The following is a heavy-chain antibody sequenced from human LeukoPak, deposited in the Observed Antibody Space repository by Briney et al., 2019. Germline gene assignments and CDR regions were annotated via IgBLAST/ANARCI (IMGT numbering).Heavy chain of an antibody. V-gene: IGHV1-2*02. CDR1: GYTFTGYY. D-gene: IGHD2-15*01. J-gene: IGHJ6*03. CDR3: ARGGVVVAARGYYYYYMDV. Sequence: GASVKVSCKASGYTFTGYYMHWVRQAPGQGLEWMGWINPNSGGTNCAQKFQGRVTMTRDTSISTAYMELSRLRSDDTAVYYCARGGVVVAARGYYYYYMDVWGKGTTVTVSS. CDR2: INPNSGGT.